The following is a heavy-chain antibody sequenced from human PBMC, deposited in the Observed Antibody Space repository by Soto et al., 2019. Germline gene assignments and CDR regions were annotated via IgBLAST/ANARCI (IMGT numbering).Heavy chain of an antibody. Sequence: SETLSLTCTVSGGSISSSSYYWGWIRQPPGKGLEWIGYIYYSGSTNYNPSLKSRVTISVDTSKNQFSLKLSSVTAADTAVYYCARDRPYGSGSYRIYYYGMDVWGQGTKVTVSS. D-gene: IGHD3-10*01. J-gene: IGHJ6*02. CDR3: ARDRPYGSGSYRIYYYGMDV. CDR2: IYYSGST. CDR1: GGSISSSSYY. V-gene: IGHV4-61*01.